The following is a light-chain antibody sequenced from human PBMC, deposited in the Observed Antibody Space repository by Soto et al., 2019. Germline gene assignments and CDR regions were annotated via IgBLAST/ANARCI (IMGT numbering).Light chain of an antibody. Sequence: QSALTRPASVSGSPGQSITISCTGTRSEVGSYNLVSWYQQHPGRAPKLLISEVTKRPSGISARFSGSKSGATASLTISGLQAEDEAVYFCCSFAGRDTPYVFGTGTKVTV. CDR3: CSFAGRDTPYV. CDR1: RSEVGSYNL. V-gene: IGLV2-23*02. J-gene: IGLJ1*01. CDR2: EVT.